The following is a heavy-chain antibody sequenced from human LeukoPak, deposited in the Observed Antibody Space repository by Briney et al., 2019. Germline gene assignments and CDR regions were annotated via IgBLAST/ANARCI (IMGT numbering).Heavy chain of an antibody. V-gene: IGHV4-30-4*08. CDR2: IYYSGST. Sequence: SETLSLTCTVSGGSISSGDYYWSWIRQPPGKGLEWIGYIYYSGSTYYNPSLKSRVTISVDTSKNQFSLKLSSVTAADTAVYYCARHVVFRWLQPGPIDYWGQGTLVTVSS. CDR3: ARHVVFRWLQPGPIDY. CDR1: GGSISSGDYY. D-gene: IGHD5-24*01. J-gene: IGHJ4*02.